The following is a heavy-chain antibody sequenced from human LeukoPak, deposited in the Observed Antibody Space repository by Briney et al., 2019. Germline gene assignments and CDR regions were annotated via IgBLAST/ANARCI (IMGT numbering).Heavy chain of an antibody. CDR2: ISSSSGYI. D-gene: IGHD6-19*01. CDR3: ARVSRQWLGTFDY. J-gene: IGHJ4*02. CDR1: GFTFNSYS. Sequence: GGSLRLSCAASGFTFNSYSMNWVRQTPGKGLEWVSSISSSSGYINYADSVKGRFTISRDNAKNSLYLQMNSLRAEDTAVYYCARVSRQWLGTFDYWGQGTLVTVSS. V-gene: IGHV3-21*01.